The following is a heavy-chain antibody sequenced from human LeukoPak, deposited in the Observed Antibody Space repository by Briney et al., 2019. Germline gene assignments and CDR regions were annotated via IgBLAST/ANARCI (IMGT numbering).Heavy chain of an antibody. CDR2: ISANSNTI. Sequence: GGSLRLSCAASAFTFSGYEMNWVRQAPGKGLEWLSYISANSNTIYYADSVRGRFTISRNNAKNSLYLQMNSLRAEDTAVYYCARSDYWGRGTLVTVSS. CDR3: ARSDY. J-gene: IGHJ4*02. CDR1: AFTFSGYE. V-gene: IGHV3-48*03.